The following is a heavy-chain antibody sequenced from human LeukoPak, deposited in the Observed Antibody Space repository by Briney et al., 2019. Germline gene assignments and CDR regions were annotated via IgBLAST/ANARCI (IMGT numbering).Heavy chain of an antibody. Sequence: SVTVSCKASGYTITNNYMHWVRQAPGQGLEWIGRIITIFGAANYAQKFQGRVTISADESTGTVYMELRSLRSEDTAVYYCARDPDSWGQGTLVTVSP. CDR3: ARDPDS. CDR1: GYTITNNY. V-gene: IGHV1-69*13. J-gene: IGHJ4*02. CDR2: IITIFGAA.